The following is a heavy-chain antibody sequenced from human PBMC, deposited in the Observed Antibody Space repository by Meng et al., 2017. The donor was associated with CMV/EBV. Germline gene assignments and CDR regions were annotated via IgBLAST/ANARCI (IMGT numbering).Heavy chain of an antibody. Sequence: GESLKISCAASGFTFSNAWMSWVRQAPGKGLEWVGRIKSKTDGGTTDYAAPVKGRFTISRDDSKNTLYLQMNSLKTEDTAVYYCTTDDGRGAQSGSYWGWGQGTLVTVSS. D-gene: IGHD1-26*01. CDR3: TTDDGRGAQSGSYWG. CDR2: IKSKTDGGTT. J-gene: IGHJ4*02. CDR1: GFTFSNAW. V-gene: IGHV3-15*01.